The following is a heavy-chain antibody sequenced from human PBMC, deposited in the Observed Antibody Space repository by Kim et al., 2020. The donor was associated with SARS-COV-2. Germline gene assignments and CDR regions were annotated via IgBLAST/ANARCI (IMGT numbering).Heavy chain of an antibody. D-gene: IGHD3-9*01. V-gene: IGHV3-53*01. CDR1: GFTVSTNY. J-gene: IGHJ4*02. CDR3: ARDALLIY. CDR2: IFSGGST. Sequence: GGSLRLSCAASGFTVSTNYLSWVRQAPGKGLELVSVIFSGGSTQYADSVRGRFTISRANSNNTLYLQMSSLRVEDTAVYYFARDALLIYWGQGTLVTVSS.